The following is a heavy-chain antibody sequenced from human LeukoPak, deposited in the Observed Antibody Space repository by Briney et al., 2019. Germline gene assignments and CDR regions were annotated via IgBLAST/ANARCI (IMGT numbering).Heavy chain of an antibody. Sequence: GASVKVSCKASGYTFTSYGISWVRQAPGQGLEWMAWISAYNDNTNYAQKFQGRVTMTTDTSTSTAYMELRSLRSDDTAVYYCATVQNLGDSDYWGQGTLVTVSS. J-gene: IGHJ4*02. V-gene: IGHV1-18*01. D-gene: IGHD3-16*01. CDR3: ATVQNLGDSDY. CDR1: GYTFTSYG. CDR2: ISAYNDNT.